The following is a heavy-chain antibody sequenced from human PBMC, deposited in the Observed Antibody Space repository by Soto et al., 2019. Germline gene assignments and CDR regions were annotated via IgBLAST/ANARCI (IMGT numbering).Heavy chain of an antibody. CDR2: INPNSGGT. Sequence: GASVKVSCKASGYTFTGYYMHWVRQAPGQGLEWMGWINPNSGGTNYAQKFQGWVTMTRDTSISTAYMELSRLRSDDTAVYYCARVRSGIAAAGKRDAFDIWGKGTMVTVS. J-gene: IGHJ3*02. CDR1: GYTFTGYY. V-gene: IGHV1-2*04. CDR3: ARVRSGIAAAGKRDAFDI. D-gene: IGHD6-13*01.